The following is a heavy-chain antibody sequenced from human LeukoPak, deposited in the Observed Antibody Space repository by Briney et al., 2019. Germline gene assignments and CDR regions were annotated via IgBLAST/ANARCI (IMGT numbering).Heavy chain of an antibody. J-gene: IGHJ4*02. CDR1: GFTFSSYA. CDR2: ISYDGSNK. Sequence: GGSLRLSCAASGFTFSSYAMHWVRQAPGKGLEWVAVISYDGSNKYYADSVKGRFTISKDNSKNTLYLQMNSLRAADTAVYYCASNNYVWGSYLDYWGQGTLVTVSS. V-gene: IGHV3-30-3*01. CDR3: ASNNYVWGSYLDY. D-gene: IGHD3-16*02.